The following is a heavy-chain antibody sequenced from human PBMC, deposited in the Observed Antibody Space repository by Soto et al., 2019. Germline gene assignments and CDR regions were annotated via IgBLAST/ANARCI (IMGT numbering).Heavy chain of an antibody. CDR2: IYSSGSP. J-gene: IGHJ4*01. CDR1: GGSLSYYF. V-gene: IGHV4-59*12. Sequence: SETLSLTCTVSGGSLSYYFWSWIRQPPGKGLEWIGQIYSSGSPNYNPSLKSRATISLDKSKNQFSLKLSSVTPADTSVYCRAAYRVDCISWQENLGPGAQVNVSS. CDR3: AAYRVDCISWQEN. D-gene: IGHD2-21*01.